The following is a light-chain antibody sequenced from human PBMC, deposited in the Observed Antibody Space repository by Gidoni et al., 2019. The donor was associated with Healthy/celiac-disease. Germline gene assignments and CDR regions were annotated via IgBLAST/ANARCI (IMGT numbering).Light chain of an antibody. Sequence: DIVMTQSPDSLAVSLGERATINCKSSQNVLYSSNNENYLAWYQQKPGQPPKLLIYWASTRESGVPDLFSGSGSGPDFTLPISSLQAEDVAVYYCQQYYNTPITFGQGTRLEIK. CDR3: QQYYNTPIT. V-gene: IGKV4-1*01. CDR1: QNVLYSSNNENY. J-gene: IGKJ5*01. CDR2: WAS.